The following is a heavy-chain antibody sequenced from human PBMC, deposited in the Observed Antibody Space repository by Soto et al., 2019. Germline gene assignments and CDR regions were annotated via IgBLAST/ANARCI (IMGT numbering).Heavy chain of an antibody. D-gene: IGHD1-1*01. Sequence: QVHLVQSGAEVKKPGASVKVSCKGSGYDFTTYGITWVRQAPGQGLEWMAWISAHNGNTDYAQKLQGRVTVTRDTSTGTAYMELRSLRSDATAVYDCARGRYGDYWGQGALVTVSS. CDR2: ISAHNGNT. J-gene: IGHJ4*02. V-gene: IGHV1-18*01. CDR3: ARGRYGDY. CDR1: GYDFTTYG.